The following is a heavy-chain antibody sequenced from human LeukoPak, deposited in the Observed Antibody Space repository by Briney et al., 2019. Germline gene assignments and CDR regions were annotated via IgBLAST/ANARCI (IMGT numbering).Heavy chain of an antibody. J-gene: IGHJ4*02. CDR3: AKERVKLAARPVGLDY. Sequence: PGGSLRLSCEASGFIFGNHAMSWVRQAPGKGLEWVSSISGSGGTKYYVDSVKGRFTISRDNSKNTVYLQMNSLKAEDTALYYCAKERVKLAARPVGLDYWGQGTLVTVSS. D-gene: IGHD6-6*01. CDR1: GFIFGNHA. CDR2: ISGSGGTK. V-gene: IGHV3-23*01.